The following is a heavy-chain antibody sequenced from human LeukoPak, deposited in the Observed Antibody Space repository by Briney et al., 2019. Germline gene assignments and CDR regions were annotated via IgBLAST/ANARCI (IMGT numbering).Heavy chain of an antibody. CDR1: GFTFSSYW. D-gene: IGHD4-17*01. J-gene: IGHJ4*02. V-gene: IGHV3-74*01. CDR2: ISGDGRTT. CDR3: VDYGER. Sequence: GGSLGLSCAASGFTFSSYWMHWVRQAPGKGLVWVSRISGDGRTTSYADSVKGRFTISRDNAKNTLYLQMNSLRVKDTAVYYCVDYGERWGQGTLVTVSS.